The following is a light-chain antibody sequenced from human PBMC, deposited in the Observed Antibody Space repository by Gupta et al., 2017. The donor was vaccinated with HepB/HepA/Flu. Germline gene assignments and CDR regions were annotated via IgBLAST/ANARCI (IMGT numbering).Light chain of an antibody. Sequence: DLVMTQSPDSPAVSLGERATISCKSSQSVLYSSNNKNYLAWYQQKPGQPPQLLIYWASTRESGVPDRFSGSGSGTDFTLTISSLQAEDVAVYYCQQYYSTPLTFGQGTKVEIK. J-gene: IGKJ1*01. CDR3: QQYYSTPLT. CDR1: QSVLYSSNNKNY. V-gene: IGKV4-1*01. CDR2: WAS.